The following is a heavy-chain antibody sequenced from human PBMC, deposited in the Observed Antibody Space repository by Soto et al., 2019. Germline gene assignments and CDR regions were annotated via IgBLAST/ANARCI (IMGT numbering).Heavy chain of an antibody. CDR1: GFTFSSYS. V-gene: IGHV3-21*01. CDR3: ARDPSGSLRFDY. D-gene: IGHD1-26*01. CDR2: ISSSSSYI. Sequence: GESLKISCAASGFTFSSYSMNWVRQAPGKGLEWVSSISSSSSYIYYADSVKGRFTISRDNAKNSLYLQMNSLRAEDTAVYYCARDPSGSLRFDYWGQGTLVTVSS. J-gene: IGHJ4*02.